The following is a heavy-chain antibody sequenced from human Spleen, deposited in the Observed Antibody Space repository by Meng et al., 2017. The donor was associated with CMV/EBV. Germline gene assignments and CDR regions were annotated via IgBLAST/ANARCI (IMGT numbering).Heavy chain of an antibody. CDR2: IYYSGST. CDR3: ARGGYYYGSGQSFDY. V-gene: IGHV4-59*01. Sequence: HVQLQQWGAGLLKPSETLSLTCTVSGGSISSYYWSWIRQPPGKGLEWIGYIYYSGSTNYNPSLKSRVTISVDTSKNQFSLKLSSVTAAVTAVYYCARGGYYYGSGQSFDYWGQGTLVTVSS. D-gene: IGHD3-10*01. J-gene: IGHJ4*02. CDR1: GGSISSYY.